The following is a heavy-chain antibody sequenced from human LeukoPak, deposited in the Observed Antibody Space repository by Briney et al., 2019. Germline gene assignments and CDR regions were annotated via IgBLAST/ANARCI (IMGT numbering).Heavy chain of an antibody. D-gene: IGHD3-16*01. CDR3: AKDGSWGDYYFYFYMDV. V-gene: IGHV3-23*01. J-gene: IGHJ6*03. CDR1: GSGFTFGNFA. Sequence: WGSLRLPCEASGSGFTFGNFALSWVRQAPGKGLEWVSGISGSGYYTYYADSVKGRFTIPRDNSKNTLYIEMNSLRAEDTAVYYCAKDGSWGDYYFYFYMDVWGKGTTVTVSS. CDR2: ISGSGYYT.